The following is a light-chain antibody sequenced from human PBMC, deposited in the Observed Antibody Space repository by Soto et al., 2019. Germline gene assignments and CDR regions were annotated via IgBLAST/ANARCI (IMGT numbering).Light chain of an antibody. J-gene: IGKJ2*01. CDR2: AAS. CDR3: QQYGSSPPYT. CDR1: RSFASSY. V-gene: IGKV3-20*01. Sequence: EIVMTQSPATLSVSPGQRVTLSCRASRSFASSYLGWYQQKPGQAPRLLLYAASKRATGIPDRFSGSGSGTDFTLTINRLEPEDSAVYYCQQYGSSPPYTFGQGTKVEI.